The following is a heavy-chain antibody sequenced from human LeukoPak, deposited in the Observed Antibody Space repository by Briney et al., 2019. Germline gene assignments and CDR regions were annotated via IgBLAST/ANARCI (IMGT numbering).Heavy chain of an antibody. J-gene: IGHJ3*02. CDR1: GYTLTELS. CDR3: ATPVFFGYDSPYAFGI. V-gene: IGHV1-24*01. Sequence: ASVKVSCKVSGYTLTELSMHWVRQAPGKGLEWMGGFDPEDGETIYAQKFQGRVTMTEDTSTDTAYMELSSLRSEDTAVYYCATPVFFGYDSPYAFGIWGQGTMVTVSS. D-gene: IGHD3-22*01. CDR2: FDPEDGET.